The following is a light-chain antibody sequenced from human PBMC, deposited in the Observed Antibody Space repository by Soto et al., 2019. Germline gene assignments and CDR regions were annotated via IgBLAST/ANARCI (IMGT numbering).Light chain of an antibody. Sequence: EIVLTQSPGTLSLSPGEEATLSCRASHSVDSNYLAWYQQKPGQTPRLIIYGASGRATGIPDRLSGSGSGTDFTLTISRLEPEDFAMYFCQQYSSPPQTFGQGTKV. V-gene: IGKV3-20*01. CDR2: GAS. CDR3: QQYSSPPQT. J-gene: IGKJ1*01. CDR1: HSVDSNY.